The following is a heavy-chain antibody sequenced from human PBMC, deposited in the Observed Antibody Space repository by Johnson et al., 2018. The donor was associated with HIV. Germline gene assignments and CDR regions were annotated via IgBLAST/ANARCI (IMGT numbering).Heavy chain of an antibody. D-gene: IGHD1-14*01. J-gene: IGHJ3*02. CDR1: GFTFSNYG. Sequence: VQLLESGGGVVQPGRSLRLSCAASGFTFSNYGMHWVRQAPGKGLEWVSGINWNGAITGYADSVKGRFTISRDNAKNSLYLQMNSLRAEDTALYYCARDGGLITGAFDIWGQGTMVTVSS. V-gene: IGHV3-20*04. CDR2: INWNGAIT. CDR3: ARDGGLITGAFDI.